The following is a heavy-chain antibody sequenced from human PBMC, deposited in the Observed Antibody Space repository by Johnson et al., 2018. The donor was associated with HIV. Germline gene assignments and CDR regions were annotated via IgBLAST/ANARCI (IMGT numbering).Heavy chain of an antibody. CDR1: GFTFSSYA. CDR3: TAHYRNAFDI. CDR2: IKSKTDGGTT. Sequence: VQLVESGGGVVQPGRSLRLSCAASGFTFSSYAMHWVRQAPGKGLEWVGRIKSKTDGGTTDYAAPVKGRFTLSRDDSKNTLFLQMNSLKTDDTALYYCTAHYRNAFDIWGQGTMVTVSS. J-gene: IGHJ3*02. V-gene: IGHV3-15*01. D-gene: IGHD1-26*01.